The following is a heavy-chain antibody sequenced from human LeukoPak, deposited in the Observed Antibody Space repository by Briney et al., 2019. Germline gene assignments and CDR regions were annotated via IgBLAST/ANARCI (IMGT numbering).Heavy chain of an antibody. CDR3: ARAGGRSWFDP. Sequence: VKVSCKPSGYTFTVYYIHWVWQAPRQGLEWMGWINPTSGATNYAPKFQGRVTMTRDTSISTAYMELSRLTSDDTAVYYCARAGGRSWFDPWGPGTLVTVSS. J-gene: IGHJ5*02. V-gene: IGHV1-2*02. CDR2: INPTSGAT. CDR1: GYTFTVYY.